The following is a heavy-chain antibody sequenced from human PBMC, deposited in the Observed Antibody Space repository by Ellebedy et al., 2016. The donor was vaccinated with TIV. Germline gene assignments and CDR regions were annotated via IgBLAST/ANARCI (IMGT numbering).Heavy chain of an antibody. Sequence: GGSLRLXCAASGFTFSSYAMSWVRQAPGKGLEWVSGISGSGDTTYYADSVKGRFTMSRDSSKNTLYLQMSSLRAEDTAVYYCAKDGYSYGFNWFDPWGQGTLVTVSS. D-gene: IGHD5-18*01. CDR2: ISGSGDTT. CDR1: GFTFSSYA. V-gene: IGHV3-23*01. J-gene: IGHJ5*02. CDR3: AKDGYSYGFNWFDP.